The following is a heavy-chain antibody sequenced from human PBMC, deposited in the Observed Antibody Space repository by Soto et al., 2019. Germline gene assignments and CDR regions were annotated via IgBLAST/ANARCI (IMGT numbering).Heavy chain of an antibody. V-gene: IGHV1-69*01. Sequence: QVQLVQSGAEVKKPGSSVKVSCKASGGTFSSYSISWVRQAPGQGLEWMGGIIPIFGTANYAQKFQGRVTITADESTSTAYMELSSLRSEDTAVYYCARGLYSSGYPQVAFDIWGQGTMVTVSS. CDR2: IIPIFGTA. D-gene: IGHD3-22*01. J-gene: IGHJ3*02. CDR1: GGTFSSYS. CDR3: ARGLYSSGYPQVAFDI.